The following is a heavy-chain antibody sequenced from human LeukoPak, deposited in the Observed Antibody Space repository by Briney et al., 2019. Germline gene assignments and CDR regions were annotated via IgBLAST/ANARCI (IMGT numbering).Heavy chain of an antibody. Sequence: SETLSLTCTVSGGSISSYYWSGIRQPPGKGLEWIGYIYYSGSTNYNPSLKSRVTISVDTSKNQFSLKLSSVTAADTAVYYCASFLAGSSGYYTPDYWGQGTLVTVSS. J-gene: IGHJ4*02. CDR1: GGSISSYY. CDR3: ASFLAGSSGYYTPDY. D-gene: IGHD3-22*01. V-gene: IGHV4-59*01. CDR2: IYYSGST.